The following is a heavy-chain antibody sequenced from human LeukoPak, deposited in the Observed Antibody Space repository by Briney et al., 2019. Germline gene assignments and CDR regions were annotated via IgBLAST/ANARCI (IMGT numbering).Heavy chain of an antibody. Sequence: GGSLRLSCAASGFTVSSNYMSWVRQAPGKGLEWVSVIYSGGSTYYADSVKGRFTISRDNSKNTLYLQMNSLRAEDTAVYYCARVYYYYYGMDVWGQGTTVTVSS. CDR3: ARVYYYYYGMDV. CDR1: GFTVSSNY. CDR2: IYSGGST. D-gene: IGHD2/OR15-2a*01. V-gene: IGHV3-53*01. J-gene: IGHJ6*02.